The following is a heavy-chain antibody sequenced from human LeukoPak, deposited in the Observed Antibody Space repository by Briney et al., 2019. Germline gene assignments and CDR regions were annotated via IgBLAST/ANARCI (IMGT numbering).Heavy chain of an antibody. CDR2: ISDSTSSK. D-gene: IGHD5-18*01. J-gene: IGHJ3*02. Sequence: GGSLRLSCAASRFTFSSYGMNWVRQAPGKGLEWVSYISDSTSSKYYADSVKGRFTISRDNAKNTLSLQMNSLRAEDTALYYCAKEISRGGFLYSYDHAFDIWGQGTMVTVSS. V-gene: IGHV3-48*04. CDR3: AKEISRGGFLYSYDHAFDI. CDR1: RFTFSSYG.